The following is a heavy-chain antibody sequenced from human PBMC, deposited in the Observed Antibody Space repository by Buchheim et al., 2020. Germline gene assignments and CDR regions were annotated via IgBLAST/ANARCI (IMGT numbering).Heavy chain of an antibody. V-gene: IGHV3-74*01. J-gene: IGHJ6*02. CDR1: GFTFSSYW. Sequence: EVQLVESGGGLVQPGGSLRLPCAASGFTFSSYWMHWVRQAPGKGLVWVSRINSDGSSTSYADSVKGRFTISRDNAKNTLYLQMNSLRAEDTAVYYCARDIVVVPAAMFLYYYYGMDVWGQGTT. CDR2: INSDGSST. CDR3: ARDIVVVPAAMFLYYYYGMDV. D-gene: IGHD2-2*01.